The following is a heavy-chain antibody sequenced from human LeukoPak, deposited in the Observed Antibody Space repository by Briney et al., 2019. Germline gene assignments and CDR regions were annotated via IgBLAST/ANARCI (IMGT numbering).Heavy chain of an antibody. Sequence: ASVKVSCKASGCTFTSYGISWVRQAPGQGLEWMGGIIAFFGTANYAQKLQGRVTITADTSTSTAYMELRSLRSEDTAVYYCATIDPQVRGGYNLDYRGEGSLVTASS. CDR1: GCTFTSYG. J-gene: IGHJ4*02. CDR3: ATIDPQVRGGYNLDY. V-gene: IGHV1-69*06. CDR2: IIAFFGTA. D-gene: IGHD3-10*01.